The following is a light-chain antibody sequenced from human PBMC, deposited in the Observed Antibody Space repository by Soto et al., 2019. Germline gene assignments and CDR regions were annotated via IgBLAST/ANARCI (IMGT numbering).Light chain of an antibody. CDR3: SSFTGPTTLDV. Sequence: QSVLTQPASVSGSPGQSVTISCTGTSSDVGAYKYVSWYQKHPGKAPKLMIYGVSNRPSGISNRFSGSKSGNTAFLTLSGLQPKDEADYYCSSFTGPTTLDVFGTGTKLTVL. J-gene: IGLJ1*01. V-gene: IGLV2-14*03. CDR2: GVS. CDR1: SSDVGAYKY.